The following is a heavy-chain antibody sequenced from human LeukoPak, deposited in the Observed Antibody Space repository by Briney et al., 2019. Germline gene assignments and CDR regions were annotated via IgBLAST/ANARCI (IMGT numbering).Heavy chain of an antibody. CDR3: TCGGYYSDSSGYSRYFDY. CDR1: GYTFTSYD. Sequence: ASVKVSCKASGYTFTSYDINWVRQATGQGLEWMGWMNPNSGNTGYAQKFQGRVTMTRNTSISTAYMELSSLRSEDTDVYYCTCGGYYSDSSGYSRYFDYWGQGTLVTVSS. CDR2: MNPNSGNT. J-gene: IGHJ4*02. D-gene: IGHD3-22*01. V-gene: IGHV1-8*01.